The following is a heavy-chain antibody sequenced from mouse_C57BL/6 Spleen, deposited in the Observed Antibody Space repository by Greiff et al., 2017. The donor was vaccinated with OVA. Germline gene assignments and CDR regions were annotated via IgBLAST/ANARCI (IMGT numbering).Heavy chain of an antibody. CDR1: GYTFTSYG. J-gene: IGHJ3*01. V-gene: IGHV1-81*01. CDR3: ARSRALYYDDDVEFAY. Sequence: VMLVESGAELARPGASVKLSCKASGYTFTSYGISWVKQRTGQGLEWIGEIYPRSGNTYYNEKFKGKATLTADKSSSTAYMELRSLTSEDSAVYFGARSRALYYDDDVEFAYWGQGTLVTVSA. CDR2: IYPRSGNT. D-gene: IGHD2-4*01.